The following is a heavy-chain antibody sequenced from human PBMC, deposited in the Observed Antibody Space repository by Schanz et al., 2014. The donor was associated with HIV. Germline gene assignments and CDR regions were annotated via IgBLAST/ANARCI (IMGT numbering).Heavy chain of an antibody. Sequence: QVQLQQWGAGLLKPSETLSLTCAVYGESLSGYYWTWIRQPPKKGLEWIGEINHSGSTNYTPSLKSRVTISVDTSKNQFSLRLNSVTAADTAVYYCARTPYYFDYWGQGTLVTVSS. CDR3: ARTPYYFDY. CDR2: INHSGST. J-gene: IGHJ4*02. CDR1: GESLSGYY. V-gene: IGHV4-34*02.